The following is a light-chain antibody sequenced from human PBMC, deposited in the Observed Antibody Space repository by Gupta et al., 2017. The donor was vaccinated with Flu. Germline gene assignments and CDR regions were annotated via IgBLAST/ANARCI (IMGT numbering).Light chain of an antibody. CDR2: GAS. J-gene: IGKJ4*01. CDR3: QQYGSLPPT. Sequence: GPLSLSRGERATLSCRASQSVSSSYLAWYQQQPGQAPRLLMYGASSRATGVADRFSGSGFGTDFTLTISRLEPEDFAVYYCQQYGSLPPTFGGGTKVEIK. V-gene: IGKV3-20*01. CDR1: QSVSSSY.